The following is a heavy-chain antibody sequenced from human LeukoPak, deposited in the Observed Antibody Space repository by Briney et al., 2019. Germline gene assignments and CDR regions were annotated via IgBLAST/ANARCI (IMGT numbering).Heavy chain of an antibody. V-gene: IGHV1-2*06. J-gene: IGHJ4*02. D-gene: IGHD1-14*01. CDR2: LNPNTGGT. Sequence: GASVKVSCKASEYTFTGYYIHWVRQAPGQGLEWMGRLNPNTGGTNYAQNFQGRVTMTRDTSISTVYMELSSLRSDDTALYYCARDAPEEGIDYWGQGTLVTVSS. CDR1: EYTFTGYY. CDR3: ARDAPEEGIDY.